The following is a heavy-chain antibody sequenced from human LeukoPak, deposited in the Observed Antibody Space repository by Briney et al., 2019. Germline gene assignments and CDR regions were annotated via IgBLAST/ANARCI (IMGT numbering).Heavy chain of an antibody. CDR2: INPDGSRT. CDR1: GFTFSRYW. J-gene: IGHJ4*02. Sequence: GGSLRLSCAGSGFTFSRYWVYWVRQAPGKGLVWVSAINPDGSRTSYADSVKGRFTISRDNAKNTVYLQMNSLRAEDTAVYYCAKTNRIQLSSFDYWGQGTLVTVSS. CDR3: AKTNRIQLSSFDY. D-gene: IGHD5-18*01. V-gene: IGHV3-74*01.